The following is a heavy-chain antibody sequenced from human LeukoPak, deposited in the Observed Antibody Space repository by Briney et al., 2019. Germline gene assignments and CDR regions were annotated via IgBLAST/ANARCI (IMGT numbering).Heavy chain of an antibody. J-gene: IGHJ5*02. CDR2: INPNSGGT. CDR3: ARDLYIVATVNNWFDP. V-gene: IGHV1-2*02. D-gene: IGHD5-12*01. Sequence: GASVKVSCKASGYTFTGYYMHWVRQAPGQGLEWMGWINPNSGGTNHAQKFQGRVTMTRDTSISTAYMELSRLRSDDTAVYYCARDLYIVATVNNWFDPWGQGTLVTVSS. CDR1: GYTFTGYY.